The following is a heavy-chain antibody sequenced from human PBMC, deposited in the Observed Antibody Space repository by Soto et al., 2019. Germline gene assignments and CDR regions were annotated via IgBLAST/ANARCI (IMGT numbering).Heavy chain of an antibody. CDR3: AKSPNPGSATPSYYGIDV. CDR2: IIPVLDVE. CDR1: GGSFTSFI. J-gene: IGHJ6*02. D-gene: IGHD2-15*01. V-gene: IGHV1-69*02. Sequence: QVQLVQSGAEVKKPGSSVKVSCKASGGSFTSFIVTWVRQAPGQGLEWMGRIIPVLDVEYYAQKFQGRLTITADKSTNTAYMELRSLRSEDTAVYYCAKSPNPGSATPSYYGIDVWGLGTTVTVSS.